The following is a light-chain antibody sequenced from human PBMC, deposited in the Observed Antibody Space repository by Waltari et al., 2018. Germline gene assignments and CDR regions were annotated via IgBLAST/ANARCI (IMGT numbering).Light chain of an antibody. CDR2: DVS. CDR1: SSYVGGSNY. Sequence: QSALTQPASVSGSPGQSITISCTGTSSYVGGSNYVSWYQQHPGKAPKFIIYDVSNRPSGVSNRFSGSKSGNTASLTISGLQAEDEADYYCSSYTSSSTVLFGGGTKLTVL. J-gene: IGLJ2*01. CDR3: SSYTSSSTVL. V-gene: IGLV2-14*03.